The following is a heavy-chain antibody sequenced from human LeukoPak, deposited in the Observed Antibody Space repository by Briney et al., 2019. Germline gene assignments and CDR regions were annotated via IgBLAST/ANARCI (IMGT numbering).Heavy chain of an antibody. J-gene: IGHJ4*02. D-gene: IGHD6-13*01. CDR2: INPNNGAT. CDR1: GYTFTGYY. Sequence: ASVKVSCKASGYTFTGYYMHWVRQAPGQGLEGMGWINPNNGATNYAQKFQGRVTMTRDTSISTAYMELSRLRSDDTAVYYCARGGGSSSWASYLGYWGQGTLVTVSS. V-gene: IGHV1-2*02. CDR3: ARGGGSSSWASYLGY.